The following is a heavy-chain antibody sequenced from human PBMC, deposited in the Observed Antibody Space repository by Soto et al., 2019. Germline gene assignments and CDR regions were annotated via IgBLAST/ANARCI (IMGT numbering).Heavy chain of an antibody. CDR3: ATGRGVRGVIITTYYYYGLDV. V-gene: IGHV4-34*01. CDR2: INHSGST. D-gene: IGHD3-10*01. Sequence: SETLSLTCAVYGGSFSGYYWSWIRQPPGKGLEWIGEINHSGSTNYNPSLRSRVTISVDTSKNQFSLKLSSVSAADTAVYYCATGRGVRGVIITTYYYYGLDVWGQGTTVTVSS. CDR1: GGSFSGYY. J-gene: IGHJ6*02.